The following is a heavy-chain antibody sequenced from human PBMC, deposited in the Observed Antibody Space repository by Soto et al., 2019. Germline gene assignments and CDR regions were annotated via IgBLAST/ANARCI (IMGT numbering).Heavy chain of an antibody. Sequence: ASVKVSCKASGYTFTRSGISWVRQAPGQGPEWMGWISSYNGDTNYAQTFQGRVTMTTDTSTSTAYMELRSLRSDDTAVYYCAREGVAPYYYYGMDYWGQGTLVTVSS. D-gene: IGHD5-12*01. CDR1: GYTFTRSG. CDR2: ISSYNGDT. J-gene: IGHJ6*02. CDR3: AREGVAPYYYYGMDY. V-gene: IGHV1-18*01.